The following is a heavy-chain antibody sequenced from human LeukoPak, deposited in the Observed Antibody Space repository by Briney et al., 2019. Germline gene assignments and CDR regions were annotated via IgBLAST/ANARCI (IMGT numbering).Heavy chain of an antibody. V-gene: IGHV3-30-3*01. CDR1: GFTFSSYA. CDR3: AKAPPYKKYFDY. D-gene: IGHD1-1*01. Sequence: GGSLRLSCAASGFTFSSYAMHWVRQAPGKGLEWVAVISYDGSNKYYADSVKGRFTISRDNFKNTLYLQMNSLRAKDTAVYYCAKAPPYKKYFDYWGQGTLVTVSS. CDR2: ISYDGSNK. J-gene: IGHJ4*02.